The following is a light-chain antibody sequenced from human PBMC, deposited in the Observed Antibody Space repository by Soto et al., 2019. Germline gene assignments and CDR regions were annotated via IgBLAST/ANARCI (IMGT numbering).Light chain of an antibody. Sequence: DIQLTQSPSTLSASVGDRITITCRGSQSIGTWLAWYQHRPGEGPKLLIHDASSLESGVPSRFSGSGSATEFSLTISSLESGDSGTYHCQQYATYAPSTFGQGTKVEIK. CDR2: DAS. CDR3: QQYATYAPST. CDR1: QSIGTW. V-gene: IGKV1-5*01. J-gene: IGKJ1*01.